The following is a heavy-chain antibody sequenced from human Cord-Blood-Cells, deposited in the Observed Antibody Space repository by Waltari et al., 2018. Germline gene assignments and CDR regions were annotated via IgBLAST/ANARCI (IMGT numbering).Heavy chain of an antibody. V-gene: IGHV4-30-4*01. CDR2: IYYSGST. D-gene: IGHD6-13*01. J-gene: IGHJ3*02. CDR3: ATRSSSWLYDAFDI. Sequence: GLVKPSQTLSLTCTVSGGSISSGDYYWSWIRQPPGKGLEWIGYIYYSGSTYYNPSLKSRVTISVDTSKNQFSLKLSSVTAADTAVYYCATRSSSWLYDAFDIWGQGTMVTVSS. CDR1: GGSISSGDYY.